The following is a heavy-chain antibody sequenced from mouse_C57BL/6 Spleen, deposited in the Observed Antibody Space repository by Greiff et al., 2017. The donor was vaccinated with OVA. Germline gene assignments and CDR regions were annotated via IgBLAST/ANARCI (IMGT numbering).Heavy chain of an antibody. CDR1: GYTFTSYW. Sequence: QVQLQQPGAELVMPGASVKLSCKASGYTFTSYWMHWVKQRPGQGLEWIGEIDPSDSYTNYNQKFKGKSTLTVDKSSSTAYMQLSSLTSEDSAVYYCARGNPSYDGPPDYWGQGTTLTVSS. D-gene: IGHD2-3*01. J-gene: IGHJ2*01. CDR3: ARGNPSYDGPPDY. V-gene: IGHV1-69*01. CDR2: IDPSDSYT.